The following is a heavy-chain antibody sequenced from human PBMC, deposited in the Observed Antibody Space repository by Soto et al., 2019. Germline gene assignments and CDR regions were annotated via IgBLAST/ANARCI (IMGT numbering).Heavy chain of an antibody. J-gene: IGHJ6*02. CDR2: IIPIFGTA. V-gene: IGHV1-69*01. CDR3: ASVSRPAVIRAYWYYGMDV. Sequence: SVNVSFKASGGTFSSYAISWVRQAPGQGLGWMGGIIPIFGTANYAQKFQGRVTITADEFTSTAYMELSSLRSEDTAVYYCASVSRPAVIRAYWYYGMDVWGQGTTVTDS. CDR1: GGTFSSYA. D-gene: IGHD2-2*02.